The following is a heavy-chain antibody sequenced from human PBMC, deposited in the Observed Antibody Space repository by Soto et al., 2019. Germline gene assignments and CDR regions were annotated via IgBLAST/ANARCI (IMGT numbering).Heavy chain of an antibody. CDR1: GFTVSSNY. CDR3: AREIRWFGESDAFDI. CDR2: IYSGGST. Sequence: GGSLRLSCAASGFTVSSNYMSWVRQAPGKGLEWVSVIYSGGSTYYADSVKGRFTISRHNSKNTLYLQMNSLRAEDTAVYYCAREIRWFGESDAFDIWGQGTMVTVSS. V-gene: IGHV3-53*04. D-gene: IGHD3-10*01. J-gene: IGHJ3*02.